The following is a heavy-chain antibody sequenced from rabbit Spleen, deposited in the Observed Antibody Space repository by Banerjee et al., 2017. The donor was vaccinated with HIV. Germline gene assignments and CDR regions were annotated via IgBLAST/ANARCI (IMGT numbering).Heavy chain of an antibody. CDR3: ARDTASSFSSYGMDL. J-gene: IGHJ6*01. CDR1: GIDFSSYYY. CDR2: IYAGSSGST. V-gene: IGHV1S40*01. D-gene: IGHD8-1*01. Sequence: LEESGGGLVKPGGTLTLTCKASGIDFSSYYYMCWVRQAPGKGLEWIACIYAGSSGSTYYASWAKGRFTISKTSSTTVTLQMTSLTAADTATYFCARDTASSFSSYGMDLWGPGTLVTVS.